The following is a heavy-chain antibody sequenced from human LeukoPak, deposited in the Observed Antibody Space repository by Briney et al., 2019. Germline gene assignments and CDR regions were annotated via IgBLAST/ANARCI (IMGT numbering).Heavy chain of an antibody. CDR1: GGSFSGYY. Sequence: PSETLSLTCAVYGGSFSGYYWSWIRQPPGKGLEWIGEINHSGSTNYNPSLKSRVTISVDTSKNQFSLKLSSVTAADTAVYYCAHVRYSSGWISVDPWGQGTLVTVSS. CDR3: AHVRYSSGWISVDP. D-gene: IGHD6-19*01. V-gene: IGHV4-34*01. J-gene: IGHJ5*02. CDR2: INHSGST.